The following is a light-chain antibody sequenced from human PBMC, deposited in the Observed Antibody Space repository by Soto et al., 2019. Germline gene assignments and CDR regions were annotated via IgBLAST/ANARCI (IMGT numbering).Light chain of an antibody. CDR3: QQYNSYPYT. J-gene: IGKJ2*01. CDR2: KAS. CDR1: QSISSW. Sequence: DIQMTQSPSTLSASVGDRVTITCRASQSISSWLAWYQQNPGKAPKVLIYKASSLESGVPSRFSGSVSGTEFTLTISSLQPDDFATYYCQQYNSYPYTFGQGTKLEIK. V-gene: IGKV1-5*03.